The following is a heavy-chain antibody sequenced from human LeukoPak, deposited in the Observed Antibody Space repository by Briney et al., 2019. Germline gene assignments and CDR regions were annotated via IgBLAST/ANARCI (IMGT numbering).Heavy chain of an antibody. Sequence: SETLSLTCTVSGGSISSYYWSWIRQPPGKGLEWIGRIYTSGSTNYNPSLKSRVTMSVDTSKNQFSLKLSSVTAADTAVYYCAREGDGYMGYAFDIWGQGTMVTVSS. J-gene: IGHJ3*02. CDR1: GGSISSYY. V-gene: IGHV4-4*07. CDR3: AREGDGYMGYAFDI. D-gene: IGHD5-24*01. CDR2: IYTSGST.